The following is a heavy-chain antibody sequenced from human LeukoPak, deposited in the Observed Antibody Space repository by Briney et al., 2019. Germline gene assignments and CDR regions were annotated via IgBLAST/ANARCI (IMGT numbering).Heavy chain of an antibody. V-gene: IGHV3-21*01. Sequence: GGSLRLSCGASGFAFSSYSMNWVRQAPGKGLEWVSSISSSSDYIYYADSVKGRFTISRDNAKSSLYLQMNSLRAEDTAVYYCARVDCSSSSCYYYYYGMDVWGQGTTVTVSS. D-gene: IGHD2-2*01. CDR1: GFAFSSYS. CDR2: ISSSSDYI. CDR3: ARVDCSSSSCYYYYYGMDV. J-gene: IGHJ6*01.